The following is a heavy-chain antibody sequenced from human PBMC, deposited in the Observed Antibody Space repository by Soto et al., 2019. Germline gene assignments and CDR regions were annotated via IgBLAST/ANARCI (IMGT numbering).Heavy chain of an antibody. CDR3: ARGGVTTFDY. J-gene: IGHJ4*02. V-gene: IGHV4-59*01. D-gene: IGHD4-17*01. Sequence: SETLSLTCTVSGDSISSYYWSWIRQPPGKGLEWIGYIYYSGSTNYNPSLKSRVTISVDTSKNQFSLKLSSVTAADTAVYYCARGGVTTFDYWGQGTLVTVSS. CDR2: IYYSGST. CDR1: GDSISSYY.